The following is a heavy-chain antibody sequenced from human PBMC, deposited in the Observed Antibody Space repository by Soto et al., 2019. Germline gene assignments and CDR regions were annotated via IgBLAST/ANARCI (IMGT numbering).Heavy chain of an antibody. D-gene: IGHD6-6*01. CDR1: GFTFSSYA. J-gene: IGHJ4*02. Sequence: EVQLLESGGGLVQPGESLRRSCAASGFTFSSYAMSWVRQAPGKGLAWVSVISGSDDSTYYADSVKGRFTISRDNSKNPLYLQMNSLRAEDTAVYYCAKRSSSSTFDYWGQGTLVTVSA. CDR3: AKRSSSSTFDY. V-gene: IGHV3-23*01. CDR2: ISGSDDST.